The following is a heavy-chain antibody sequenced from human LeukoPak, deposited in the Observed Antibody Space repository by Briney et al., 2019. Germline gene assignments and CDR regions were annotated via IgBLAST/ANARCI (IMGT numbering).Heavy chain of an antibody. J-gene: IGHJ4*02. CDR1: GGSFSGYY. V-gene: IGHV4-34*01. Sequence: SETLSLTCAVYGGSFSGYYWSWIRQPPGKGLEWIGEINHSGSTNYNPSLKSRVTISVDTSKNQFSLKLSSVTAADTAVYYCARQSGSGYYYYFDYWGQGTLVTVSS. CDR2: INHSGST. D-gene: IGHD3-22*01. CDR3: ARQSGSGYYYYFDY.